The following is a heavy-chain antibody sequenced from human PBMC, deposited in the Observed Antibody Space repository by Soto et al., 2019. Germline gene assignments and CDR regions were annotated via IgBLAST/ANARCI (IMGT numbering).Heavy chain of an antibody. CDR2: ISGSGGST. CDR3: AKMRETRVVVVAAPMDV. V-gene: IGHV3-23*01. J-gene: IGHJ6*02. D-gene: IGHD2-15*01. Sequence: GGSLRLSCAASGFTFSSYAMSWVRQAPGKGLEWVSAISGSGGSTYYADSVKGRFTISRDNSKNTLYLQMNSLRAEDTAVYYCAKMRETRVVVVAAPMDVWGQGTTVTVSS. CDR1: GFTFSSYA.